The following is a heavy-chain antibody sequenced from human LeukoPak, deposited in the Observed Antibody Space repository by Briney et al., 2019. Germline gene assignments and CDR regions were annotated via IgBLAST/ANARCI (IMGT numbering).Heavy chain of an antibody. D-gene: IGHD6-19*01. J-gene: IGHJ5*02. CDR2: IYSGGRT. CDR1: GGSITSGNNY. Sequence: SETLSLTCTVSGGSITSGNNYWNWIRQSPGKGLEWIGFIYSGGRTNYNPFLRSRVIISADTSKNQISLRVDSMTAADTAVYYCVKAPTVAGSYGWFDPWGQGTLVTVSS. CDR3: VKAPTVAGSYGWFDP. V-gene: IGHV4-30-4*08.